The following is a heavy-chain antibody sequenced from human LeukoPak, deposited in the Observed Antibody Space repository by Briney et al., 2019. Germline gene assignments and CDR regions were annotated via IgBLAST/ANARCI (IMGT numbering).Heavy chain of an antibody. D-gene: IGHD1-26*01. Sequence: GSSVEVSCKASGGTFSSYAISWVRQAPGQGLEWMGGIIPIFGTANYAQKFQGRATITTDESTSTAYMELSSLRSEDTAVYYCARESYSGSYYDYLDYWGQGTLVTVSS. CDR3: ARESYSGSYYDYLDY. J-gene: IGHJ4*02. CDR1: GGTFSSYA. V-gene: IGHV1-69*05. CDR2: IIPIFGTA.